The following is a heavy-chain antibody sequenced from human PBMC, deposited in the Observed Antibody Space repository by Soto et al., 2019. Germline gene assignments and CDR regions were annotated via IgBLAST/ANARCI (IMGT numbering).Heavy chain of an antibody. CDR1: GFTFSSYA. CDR3: ANDMESDTVTTWHYFDY. J-gene: IGHJ4*02. D-gene: IGHD4-17*01. V-gene: IGHV3-23*01. CDR2: ISGSGGST. Sequence: GGSLRLSCAASGFTFSSYAMSWVRQAPGKGLEWVSAISGSGGSTYYADSVKGRFTISRDNSKNTLYLQMNSLRAEDTAVYYCANDMESDTVTTWHYFDYWGQGTLVTVSS.